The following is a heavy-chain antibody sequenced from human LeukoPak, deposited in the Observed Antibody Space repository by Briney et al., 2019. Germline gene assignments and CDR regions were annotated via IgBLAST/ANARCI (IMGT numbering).Heavy chain of an antibody. D-gene: IGHD3-3*01. CDR2: INPNSGGT. J-gene: IGHJ5*02. V-gene: IGHV1-2*02. CDR3: ARGRGYDDFWSGYLYSSPEGFDP. Sequence: ASVKVPCKASGYTFTGYYMHWVRQAPGQGLEWMGWINPNSGGTNYAQKFQGRVTITRNTSISTAYMELSSLRSEDTAVYYCARGRGYDDFWSGYLYSSPEGFDPWGQGTLVTVSS. CDR1: GYTFTGYY.